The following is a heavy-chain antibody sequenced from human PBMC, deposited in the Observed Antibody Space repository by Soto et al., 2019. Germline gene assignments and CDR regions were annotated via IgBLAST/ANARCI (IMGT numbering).Heavy chain of an antibody. Sequence: PSETLSLTCAVYGGSFSGYYWSWIRQPPGKGLEWIGEINHSGSTNYNPSLKSRVTISVDTSKNQFSLKLSSVTAADTAVYYCARGGIVVVPAAMSPEPVNDYWGQGTLVTVSS. J-gene: IGHJ4*02. CDR1: GGSFSGYY. CDR2: INHSGST. D-gene: IGHD2-2*01. CDR3: ARGGIVVVPAAMSPEPVNDY. V-gene: IGHV4-34*01.